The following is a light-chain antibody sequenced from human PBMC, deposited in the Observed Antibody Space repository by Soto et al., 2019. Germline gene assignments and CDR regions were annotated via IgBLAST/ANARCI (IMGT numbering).Light chain of an antibody. CDR2: GTF. CDR3: QHDGTSPPDT. J-gene: IGKJ2*01. Sequence: EIVLTQSPGTLSLSPGERATLSCRTSQSVGSGYLAWFQQKPGQTPRLLIYGTFNRPTAIPDRFSGSGSGTDFTLTISRVEPEDFAVYYWQHDGTSPPDTFGQGTKLEI. V-gene: IGKV3-20*01. CDR1: QSVGSGY.